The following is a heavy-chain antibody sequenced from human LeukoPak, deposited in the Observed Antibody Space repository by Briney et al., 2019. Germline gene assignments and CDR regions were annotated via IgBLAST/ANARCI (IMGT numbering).Heavy chain of an antibody. J-gene: IGHJ4*02. V-gene: IGHV6-1*01. CDR3: AGLSYTYVLI. D-gene: IGHD5-18*01. CDR1: GDSVSSNSAA. CDR2: TYYRSKWYN. Sequence: SQTLSLTCAISGDSVSSNSAAWSWIRQSPSRGLEWLGRTYYRSKWYNEYALSVKSRITINPDTSKNHFSLQLNSVTPEDTAVYYCAGLSYTYVLIWGQGTLVTVSS.